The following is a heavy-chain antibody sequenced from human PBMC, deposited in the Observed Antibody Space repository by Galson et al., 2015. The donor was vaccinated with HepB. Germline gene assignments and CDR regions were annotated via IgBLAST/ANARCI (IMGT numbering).Heavy chain of an antibody. D-gene: IGHD2-15*01. CDR2: IIPLFGSP. CDR3: ARGCSHDNCPFNY. J-gene: IGHJ4*02. Sequence: SVKVSCKASGGTFRTYTISWVRQAPGRGLEWMGGIIPLFGSPKYAQRFQGRVTITADESTNTTSMELTSLRSEDTAIYYCARGCSHDNCPFNYWGQGSLVTVSS. V-gene: IGHV1-69*13. CDR1: GGTFRTYT.